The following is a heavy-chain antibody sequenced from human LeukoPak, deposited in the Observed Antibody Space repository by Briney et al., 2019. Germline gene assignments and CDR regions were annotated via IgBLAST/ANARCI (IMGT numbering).Heavy chain of an antibody. CDR3: ARWSDCGGDCHILDH. D-gene: IGHD2-21*02. CDR2: IYYSGDT. CDR1: GDSISPYY. J-gene: IGHJ4*02. Sequence: SETLSLTCIVSGDSISPYYWNWIRQPPGKGLEWIGYIYYSGDTNYNPSLKSRVTMSVDTSKNQFSLKLSSVTAADTAVYYCARWSDCGGDCHILDHWGQGILVTVAS. V-gene: IGHV4-59*01.